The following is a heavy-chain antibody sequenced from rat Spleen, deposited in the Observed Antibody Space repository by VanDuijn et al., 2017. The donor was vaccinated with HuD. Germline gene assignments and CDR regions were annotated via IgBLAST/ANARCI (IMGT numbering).Heavy chain of an antibody. D-gene: IGHD1-1*01. Sequence: EVQLVESGGGSVQPGRSVKLSCAASRFTFTNYGMAWVRQAPKKGLEWVAYVSYDGSSTYYRDSVKGRFTFSRDNAKSTLYLQMDSLRSEDTATYYCARHAGYYSGDYIMDAWGQGASVTVSS. CDR1: RFTFTNYG. CDR2: VSYDGSST. V-gene: IGHV5-29*01. J-gene: IGHJ4*01. CDR3: ARHAGYYSGDYIMDA.